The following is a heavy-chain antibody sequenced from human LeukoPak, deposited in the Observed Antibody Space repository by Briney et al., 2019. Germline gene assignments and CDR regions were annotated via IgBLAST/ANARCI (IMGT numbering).Heavy chain of an antibody. V-gene: IGHV1-18*01. CDR2: ISAYNGNT. CDR3: ARDSHYDFWSGPADTRQPIDY. J-gene: IGHJ4*02. CDR1: GYTFTSYG. D-gene: IGHD3-3*01. Sequence: ASMKVSCTASGYTFTSYGISWVRQAPGQGLEWMGWISAYNGNTNYAQKLQGRVTMTTDTSTSTAYMEPRSLRSDDTAVYYCARDSHYDFWSGPADTRQPIDYWGQGTLVTVSS.